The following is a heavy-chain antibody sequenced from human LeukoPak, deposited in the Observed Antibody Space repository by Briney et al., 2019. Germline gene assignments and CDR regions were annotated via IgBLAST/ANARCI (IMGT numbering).Heavy chain of an antibody. CDR3: ATGTSWYYYY. CDR1: GGSISNDKW. D-gene: IGHD6-13*01. V-gene: IGHV4-4*02. J-gene: IGHJ4*02. Sequence: PSGTLSLSCAVSGGSISNDKWWSWLRQSPVKGLEWIGEMYHSGSTNYNPSLKSRVTISVDKYNNQFSLKLISVTAADTAMYYCATGTSWYYYYWGQGTLVTVSS. CDR2: MYHSGST.